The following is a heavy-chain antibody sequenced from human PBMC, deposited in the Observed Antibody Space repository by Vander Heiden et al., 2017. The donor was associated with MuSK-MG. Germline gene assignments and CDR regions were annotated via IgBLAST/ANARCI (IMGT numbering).Heavy chain of an antibody. D-gene: IGHD2-2*02. Sequence: QVQLQESGPGLVKPSETLSLTCAVSGYSISSGYYWGWIRQPPGKGLEWIGSIYHSGSTYYNPSLKSRVTISVDTSKNQFSLKLSSVTAADTAVYYCARHGGFVVPAAITYYFDYWGQGTLVTVSS. CDR2: IYHSGST. CDR3: ARHGGFVVPAAITYYFDY. V-gene: IGHV4-38-2*01. J-gene: IGHJ4*02. CDR1: GYSISSGYY.